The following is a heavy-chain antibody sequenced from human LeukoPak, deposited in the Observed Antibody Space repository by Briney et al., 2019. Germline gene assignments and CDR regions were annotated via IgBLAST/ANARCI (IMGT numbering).Heavy chain of an antibody. Sequence: GGSLRLSCAASGFTFDDFAMHWVRQAPGKGLEWVSGISWNSGSIGYVDSVKGRFTISRDNAKNFLYLQMNSLRAEDTALYYCAMALGITGYFDLWGRGTLVTVSS. CDR3: AMALGITGYFDL. J-gene: IGHJ2*01. CDR1: GFTFDDFA. CDR2: ISWNSGSI. V-gene: IGHV3-9*01. D-gene: IGHD7-27*01.